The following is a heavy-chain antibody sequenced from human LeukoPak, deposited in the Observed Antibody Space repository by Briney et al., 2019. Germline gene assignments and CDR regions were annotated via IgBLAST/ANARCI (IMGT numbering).Heavy chain of an antibody. CDR2: IGTNGIST. D-gene: IGHD1-14*01. CDR1: GFTFSNYA. V-gene: IGHV3-64D*09. CDR3: VRGGLTVSEYDSHY. Sequence: PGGSLRLSCSASGFTFSNYAMHWVRQAPGKGLKYVSSIGTNGISTYYADSVRGRFTISRDNSQSTMYLQMSSLGPEDTAVYYCVRGGLTVSEYDSHYWGQGALVTVSS. J-gene: IGHJ4*02.